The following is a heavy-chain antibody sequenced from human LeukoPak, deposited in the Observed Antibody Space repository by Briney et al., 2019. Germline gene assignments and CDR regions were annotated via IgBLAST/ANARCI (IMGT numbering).Heavy chain of an antibody. Sequence: SETLSLTCTVSGYSISSGYYWGWIRQPPGKGLEWIGSIYHSGSTYYNPSLKSRVTISVDTSKNQFSLKLSSVTAADTAVYYCARGSGGSYYWDYLDYWGQGTLVTVSS. CDR3: ARGSGGSYYWDYLDY. CDR1: GYSISSGYY. V-gene: IGHV4-38-2*02. J-gene: IGHJ4*02. CDR2: IYHSGST. D-gene: IGHD1-26*01.